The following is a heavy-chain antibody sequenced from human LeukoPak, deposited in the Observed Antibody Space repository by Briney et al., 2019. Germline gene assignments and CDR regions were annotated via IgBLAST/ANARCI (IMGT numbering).Heavy chain of an antibody. CDR3: ARYPPYYYGSGRALDY. CDR1: GGSFSGYY. J-gene: IGHJ4*02. Sequence: SETLSLTCAVYGGSFSGYYWSWIRQPPGEGLEWIGEINHSGSTNYNPSLKSRVTISVDTSKNQISLKLSSVTAADTAVYYCARYPPYYYGSGRALDYWGQGTLVTVSS. CDR2: INHSGST. V-gene: IGHV4-34*01. D-gene: IGHD3-10*01.